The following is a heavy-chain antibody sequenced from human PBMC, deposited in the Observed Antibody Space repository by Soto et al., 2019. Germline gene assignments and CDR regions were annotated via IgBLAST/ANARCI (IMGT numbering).Heavy chain of an antibody. CDR3: AKVAYYDSSPSFDY. CDR1: GFTFSIYA. D-gene: IGHD3-22*01. Sequence: EVHLLESGGGLVQPGGSLRLSCAASGFTFSIYAMTWVRQAPGKGLEWLTDISGSEGNTHYADSVKGRFTISRDNSKNTLYLQMNSLRAEDTAVYYCAKVAYYDSSPSFDYWGQGTLVTVSS. V-gene: IGHV3-23*01. J-gene: IGHJ4*02. CDR2: ISGSEGNT.